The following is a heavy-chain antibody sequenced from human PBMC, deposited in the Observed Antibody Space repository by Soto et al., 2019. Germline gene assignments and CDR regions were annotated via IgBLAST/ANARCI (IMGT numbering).Heavy chain of an antibody. CDR1: GYTFTTHG. V-gene: IGHV1-18*01. D-gene: IGHD2-15*01. J-gene: IGHJ5*02. CDR3: ARDLGYCRSGTCYREWFDP. Sequence: QVQLVQSGAEVKKPGALVKVSCKASGYTFTTHGISWVRQVPGQGLKWMGWVRGDNGHTNYAQSLQGRVTMTTDTSTNTAYMALRSLRSDDPAVYYCARDLGYCRSGTCYREWFDPWGQGTLVTVSS. CDR2: VRGDNGHT.